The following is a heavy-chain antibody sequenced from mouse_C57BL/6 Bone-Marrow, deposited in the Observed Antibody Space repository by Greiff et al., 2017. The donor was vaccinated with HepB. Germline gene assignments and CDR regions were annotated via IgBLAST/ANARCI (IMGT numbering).Heavy chain of an antibody. CDR2: IDPSDSYT. Sequence: QQSCKASGYTFTCYWMHWVKQRPGQGLEWIGEIDPSDSYTNYNQKFKGKSTLTVDKSSSTAYMQLSSLTSEDSAVYYCARDGRNYGAYWGQGTLVTVSA. J-gene: IGHJ3*01. V-gene: IGHV1-69*01. D-gene: IGHD1-1*02. CDR3: ARDGRNYGAY. CDR1: GYTFTCYW.